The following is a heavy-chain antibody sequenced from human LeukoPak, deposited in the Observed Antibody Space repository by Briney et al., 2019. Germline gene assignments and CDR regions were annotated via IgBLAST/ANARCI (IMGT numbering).Heavy chain of an antibody. CDR1: GYIFNSYG. D-gene: IGHD5-24*01. J-gene: IGHJ4*02. CDR2: INPNSGGT. V-gene: IGHV1-2*02. CDR3: ARTRAWLLDY. Sequence: ASVTVSCKASGYIFNSYGISWVRQAPGQGLEWMGWINPNSGGTNYAQKFQGRVTMTRDTSISTAYMELSRLRSDDTAVYYCARTRAWLLDYWGQGTLVTASS.